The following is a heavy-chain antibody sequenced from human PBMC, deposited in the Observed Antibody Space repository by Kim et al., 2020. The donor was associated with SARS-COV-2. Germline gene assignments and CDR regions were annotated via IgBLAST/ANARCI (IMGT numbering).Heavy chain of an antibody. CDR3: ARGLTIFGVVIHQSDYGMDV. D-gene: IGHD3-3*01. Sequence: SETLSLTCAVYGGSFSGYYWSWIRQPPGKGLEWIGEINHSGSTNYNPSLKSRVTISVDTSKNQFSLKLSSVTAADTAVYYCARGLTIFGVVIHQSDYGMDVWGQGTTVTVSS. CDR2: INHSGST. V-gene: IGHV4-34*01. CDR1: GGSFSGYY. J-gene: IGHJ6*02.